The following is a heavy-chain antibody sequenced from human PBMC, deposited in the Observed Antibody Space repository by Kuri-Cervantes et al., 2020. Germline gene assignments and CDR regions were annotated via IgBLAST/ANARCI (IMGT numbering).Heavy chain of an antibody. V-gene: IGHV1-8*01. CDR3: ARARLRYFDWLPSYYYMDV. J-gene: IGHJ6*03. D-gene: IGHD3-9*01. Sequence: ASVKVSCKASGYTFTSYDINWVRQATGQGLEWMGWMNPNSGNTGYAQKFQGRVTMTRNTSISTAYMELSSLRSEDTAVYYCARARLRYFDWLPSYYYMDVWGKGTTVTVSS. CDR2: MNPNSGNT. CDR1: GYTFTSYD.